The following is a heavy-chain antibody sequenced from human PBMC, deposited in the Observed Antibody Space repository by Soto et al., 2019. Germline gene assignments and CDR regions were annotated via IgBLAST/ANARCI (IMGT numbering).Heavy chain of an antibody. CDR1: GGSISSGGYY. V-gene: IGHV4-31*03. CDR2: IYYSGST. J-gene: IGHJ2*01. D-gene: IGHD1-1*01. CDR3: AGSQTGIYQRYDDYRELHSCNAPRSSDL. Sequence: SETLSLTCTVSGGSISSGGYYWSWIRQHPGKGLEWIGYIYYSGSTYYNPSLKSRVTISVDTSKNQFSLKLSSVTAADTAVYYCAGSQTGIYQRYDDYRELHSCNAPRSSDL.